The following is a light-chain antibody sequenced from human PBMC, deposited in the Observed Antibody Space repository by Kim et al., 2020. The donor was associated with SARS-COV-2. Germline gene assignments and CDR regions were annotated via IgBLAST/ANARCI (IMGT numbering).Light chain of an antibody. J-gene: IGKJ1*01. Sequence: ETVMTQSPATLSVSPGDRATLSCRASQSVGSNVAWYQQKPGQAPRLLIYGASTRATGIPARFSGSGSGTEFTLTISSLQSEDLAVYFCQQYDDWPPCTFGQGTKVDIK. V-gene: IGKV3-15*01. CDR2: GAS. CDR3: QQYDDWPPCT. CDR1: QSVGSN.